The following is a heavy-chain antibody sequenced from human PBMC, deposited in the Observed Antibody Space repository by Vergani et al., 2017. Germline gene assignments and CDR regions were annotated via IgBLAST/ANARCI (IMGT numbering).Heavy chain of an antibody. CDR1: GGSFSGYY. CDR2: IKHSGST. Sequence: QVQLQESGPGLVKPSETLSLTCAVYGGSFSGYYWSWIRQPPGKGLGWIGEIKHSGSTNYNPSLKSRVTISVDTSKNQFSLKLSSVTAADTAVYYCARSQGDYWYFDLLGPGSLVTVSS. D-gene: IGHD2-21*01. V-gene: IGHV4-34*10. J-gene: IGHJ2*01. CDR3: ARSQGDYWYFDL.